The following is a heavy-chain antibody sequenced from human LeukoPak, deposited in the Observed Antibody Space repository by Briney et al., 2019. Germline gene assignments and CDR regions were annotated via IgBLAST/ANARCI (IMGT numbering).Heavy chain of an antibody. CDR2: IYYSGST. V-gene: IGHV4-59*12. J-gene: IGHJ4*02. CDR3: ATHPPNDYGAVYFDY. D-gene: IGHD4-17*01. CDR1: GVSISSYY. Sequence: SETLSLTCTVSGVSISSYYWSWIRQPPGKGLEWIGYIYYSGSTNYNPSLKSRVTISVDTSKNQFSLKLSSVTAADTAVYYCATHPPNDYGAVYFDYWGQGTLVTVSS.